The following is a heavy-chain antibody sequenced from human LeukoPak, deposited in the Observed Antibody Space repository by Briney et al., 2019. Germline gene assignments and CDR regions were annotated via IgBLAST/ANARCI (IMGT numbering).Heavy chain of an antibody. CDR2: IYYSGSA. D-gene: IGHD6-25*01. CDR3: ARQLPTAAADTRGYFDY. Sequence: SETLSLTCTVSGGSISSSSYYWGWIRQPPGKGLEWIGSIYYSGSAYYNPSLKSRVTISVDTSKNQFSLKLTSVTAADAAVYFCARQLPTAAADTRGYFDYWGQGTVVTVSS. CDR1: GGSISSSSYY. V-gene: IGHV4-39*01. J-gene: IGHJ4*02.